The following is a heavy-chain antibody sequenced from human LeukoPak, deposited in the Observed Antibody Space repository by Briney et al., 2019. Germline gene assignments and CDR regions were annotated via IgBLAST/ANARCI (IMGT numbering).Heavy chain of an antibody. D-gene: IGHD5-24*01. J-gene: IGHJ6*02. CDR1: GGSISSSSYY. Sequence: PSETLSLTCTVSGGSISSSSYYWGWIRQPPGKGLEWIGSIYYSGSTYYNPSLKSRVTISVDTSKNQFSLKLSSVTAADTAVYYCARAGNGYMDRYYYGMDVWGQGTTVTVSS. CDR3: ARAGNGYMDRYYYGMDV. CDR2: IYYSGST. V-gene: IGHV4-39*07.